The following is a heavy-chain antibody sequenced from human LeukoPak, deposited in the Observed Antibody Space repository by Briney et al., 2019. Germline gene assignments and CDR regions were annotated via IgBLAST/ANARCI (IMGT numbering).Heavy chain of an antibody. D-gene: IGHD3-22*01. CDR2: IIPLFGTT. V-gene: IGHV1-69*05. CDR1: GCTFSYYA. Sequence: SGKVSCKTSGCTFSYYAVSWVRQAPGHGLEWLGGIIPLFGTTFYAENFQGRATITTDESTSTVYMELRGLRFEDTAVYYCARVNRPTYYYDSSGYSWYYDVCGRGTLVTVSS. CDR3: ARVNRPTYYYDSSGYSWYYDV. J-gene: IGHJ2*01.